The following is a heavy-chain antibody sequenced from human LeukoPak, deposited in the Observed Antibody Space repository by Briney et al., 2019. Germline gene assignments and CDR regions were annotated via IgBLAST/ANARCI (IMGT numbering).Heavy chain of an antibody. Sequence: PGGSLRLSCVVSGFTVSSNYMSWVRQAPGKGLEWVSVFHSGGETYYADSVKGRFTVSRDTSKNTLFLQMDSLRAEDTAVYYCARGGGAYCGDDCRRTIDHWGQGTLVTVSS. D-gene: IGHD2-21*02. J-gene: IGHJ4*02. CDR2: FHSGGET. V-gene: IGHV3-53*01. CDR1: GFTVSSNY. CDR3: ARGGGAYCGDDCRRTIDH.